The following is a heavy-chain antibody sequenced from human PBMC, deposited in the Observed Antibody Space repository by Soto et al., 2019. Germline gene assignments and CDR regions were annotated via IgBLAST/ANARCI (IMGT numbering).Heavy chain of an antibody. Sequence: PGESLKISCKVSGYSFTSYWISWVRQMPGKGLEWMGRIDPSDSYTNYSPSFQGHVTISADKSISTAYLQWSSLKASDTAMYYCARHISSSSSPLDYWGQGTLVTVSS. J-gene: IGHJ4*02. D-gene: IGHD6-6*01. CDR1: GYSFTSYW. CDR3: ARHISSSSSPLDY. V-gene: IGHV5-10-1*01. CDR2: IDPSDSYT.